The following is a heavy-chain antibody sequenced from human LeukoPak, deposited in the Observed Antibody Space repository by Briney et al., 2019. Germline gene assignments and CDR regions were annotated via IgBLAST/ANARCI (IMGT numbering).Heavy chain of an antibody. Sequence: SETLSLTCAVYGGSFSGYYWSWIRQPPGKGLEWIGEINHSGSTNYNLSLKSRVTISVDTSKNQFSLKLSSVTAADTAVYYCARDGGSYGGQYAFDIWGQGTMVTVSS. CDR1: GGSFSGYY. D-gene: IGHD1-26*01. CDR3: ARDGGSYGGQYAFDI. V-gene: IGHV4-34*01. J-gene: IGHJ3*02. CDR2: INHSGST.